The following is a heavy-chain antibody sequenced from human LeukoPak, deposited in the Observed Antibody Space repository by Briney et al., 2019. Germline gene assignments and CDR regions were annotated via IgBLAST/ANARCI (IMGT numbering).Heavy chain of an antibody. V-gene: IGHV1-18*01. J-gene: IGHJ3*02. CDR2: ISAYNGNT. CDR3: ARGVVVVPAAPPDAFDI. D-gene: IGHD2-2*01. CDR1: GYTFTSYG. Sequence: GASVKVSCMASGYTFTSYGISWVRQAPGQGLEWMGWISAYNGNTNYAQKLQGRVTMTTDTSTCTAYMELRSLRSDDTAVYYCARGVVVVPAAPPDAFDIWGQGTMVTVSS.